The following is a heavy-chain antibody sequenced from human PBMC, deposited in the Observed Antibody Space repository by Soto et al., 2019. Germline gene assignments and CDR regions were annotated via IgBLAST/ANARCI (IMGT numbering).Heavy chain of an antibody. CDR2: ISYDGSNK. D-gene: IGHD3-9*01. Sequence: GGSLRLSCAASGFTFSSYAMHWVRQAPGKGLEWVAVISYDGSNKYYADSVKGRFTISRDNSKNTLYMQMNSLRAEDTAVYYCARDPYYDIFTGPFDYWGQGTLVTVSS. CDR1: GFTFSSYA. V-gene: IGHV3-30-3*01. CDR3: ARDPYYDIFTGPFDY. J-gene: IGHJ4*02.